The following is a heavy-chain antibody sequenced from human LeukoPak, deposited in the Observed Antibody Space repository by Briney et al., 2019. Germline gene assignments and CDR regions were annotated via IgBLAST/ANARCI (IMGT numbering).Heavy chain of an antibody. J-gene: IGHJ4*02. Sequence: PGGSLRLSCAASGFTFSSYAMSWVRQAPGKGLEWVSAFSGRGGSTYYADSVKGRFTISRDNSKNTLYLQMNSLRAEDTAVYYCARDLRANPGDYWGQGTLVTVSS. CDR1: GFTFSSYA. CDR3: ARDLRANPGDY. CDR2: FSGRGGST. V-gene: IGHV3-23*01.